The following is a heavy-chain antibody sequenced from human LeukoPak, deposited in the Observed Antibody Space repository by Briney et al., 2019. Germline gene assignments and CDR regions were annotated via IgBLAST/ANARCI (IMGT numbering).Heavy chain of an antibody. D-gene: IGHD2-2*01. CDR1: GGTFSSYA. Sequence: ASVKVSCKASGGTFSSYAISWVRRAPGQGLEWMGRIIPIFGTANYAQKFQGRVTITTDESTSTAYMELSSLRSEDTAVYYCARVVVVPAARRPLYYFDYWGQGTLVTVSS. J-gene: IGHJ4*02. CDR3: ARVVVVPAARRPLYYFDY. V-gene: IGHV1-69*05. CDR2: IIPIFGTA.